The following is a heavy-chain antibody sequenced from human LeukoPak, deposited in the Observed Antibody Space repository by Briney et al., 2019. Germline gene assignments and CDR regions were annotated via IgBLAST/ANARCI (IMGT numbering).Heavy chain of an antibody. D-gene: IGHD6-19*01. CDR3: ARNPVGYSNGYFDY. J-gene: IGHJ4*02. CDR1: GFTFSSYS. CDR2: ISSSSSYI. Sequence: GGSLRLSCAASGFTFSSYSMNWVRQAPGKGLEWVSSISSSSSYIYYADSVKGRFTISRDNAKNSLFLQMNSLRSEDTAVYYCARNPVGYSNGYFDYWGQGTLVTVSS. V-gene: IGHV3-21*04.